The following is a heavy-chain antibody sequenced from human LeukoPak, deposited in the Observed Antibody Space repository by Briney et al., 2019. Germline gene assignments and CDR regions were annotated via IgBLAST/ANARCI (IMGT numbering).Heavy chain of an antibody. CDR3: AIHPNGGIWFGEINSY. CDR1: GYTFTSYY. Sequence: VASVKVSCKASGYTFTSYYMHWVRQAPGQGLEWMGIINPSGGSTSYAQKFQGRVTMTRDTSTSTVYMELSSLRSEDTAVYYCAIHPNGGIWFGEINSYWGQGTLVTVSS. CDR2: INPSGGST. V-gene: IGHV1-46*01. D-gene: IGHD3-10*01. J-gene: IGHJ4*02.